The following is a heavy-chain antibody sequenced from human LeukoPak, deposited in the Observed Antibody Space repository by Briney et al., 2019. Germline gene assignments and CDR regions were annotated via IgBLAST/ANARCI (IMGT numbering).Heavy chain of an antibody. D-gene: IGHD5-18*01. CDR2: IYYSGST. V-gene: IGHV4-61*01. J-gene: IGHJ5*02. CDR1: GGSFSSGSYY. CDR3: ARASGYSYGDPYDP. Sequence: PSETLSLTCTVSGGSFSSGSYYWSWIRQPPGKGLEWIGYIYYSGSTNYNPSLKSRVTISVDTSKNQFSLKLSSVTAADTAVYYCARASGYSYGDPYDPWGQGTLVTVSS.